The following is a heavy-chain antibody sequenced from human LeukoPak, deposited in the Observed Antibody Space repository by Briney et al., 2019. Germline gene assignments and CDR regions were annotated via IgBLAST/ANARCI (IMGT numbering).Heavy chain of an antibody. V-gene: IGHV3-7*01. CDR1: GLTFSGQW. J-gene: IGHJ4*02. CDR2: IKHDGREK. D-gene: IGHD3-16*02. Sequence: GXSLRLSCVASGLTFSGQWLNWVRQAPGQGLEWVANIKHDGREKYYVDSVKGRFTISRDDGQNSLSLHMNTVRAEDTAVYYCGYTNNFYHWGQGALVVVSA. CDR3: GYTNNFYH.